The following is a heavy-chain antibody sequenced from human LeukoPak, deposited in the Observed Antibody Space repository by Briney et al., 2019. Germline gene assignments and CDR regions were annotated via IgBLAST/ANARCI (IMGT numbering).Heavy chain of an antibody. J-gene: IGHJ6*03. D-gene: IGHD5-18*01. CDR2: IYHSGST. CDR1: GYSISSGYF. V-gene: IGHV4-38-2*02. CDR3: ASPAMAFIDQGRYNYYYYMDV. Sequence: SETLSLTCTVSGYSISSGYFWGWIRQPPGKGLEWIGSIYHSGSTYYNPSLKSRVTISVDTSKNQFSLKLSSVTAADTAVYYCASPAMAFIDQGRYNYYYYMDVWGKGTTVTVSS.